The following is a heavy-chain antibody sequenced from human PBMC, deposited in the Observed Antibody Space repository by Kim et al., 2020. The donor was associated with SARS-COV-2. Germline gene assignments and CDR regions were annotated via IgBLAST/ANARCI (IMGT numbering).Heavy chain of an antibody. D-gene: IGHD6-19*01. V-gene: IGHV4-39*01. J-gene: IGHJ6*02. CDR3: ARQPPNGYSSGWYRGGGYYYYGMDV. CDR2: IYYSGST. Sequence: SETLSLTCTVSGGSISSSSYYWGWIRQPPGKGLEWIGSIYYSGSTYYNPSLKSRVTISVDTSKNQFSLKLSSVTAADTAVYYCARQPPNGYSSGWYRGGGYYYYGMDVWGQGTTVTVSS. CDR1: GGSISSSSYY.